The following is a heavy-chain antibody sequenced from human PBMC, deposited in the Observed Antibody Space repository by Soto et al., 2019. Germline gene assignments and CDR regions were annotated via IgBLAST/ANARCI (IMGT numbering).Heavy chain of an antibody. D-gene: IGHD2-2*01. CDR3: ARNGDCSTSRCNVGWLDP. CDR1: GFTFSDYY. Sequence: PGGSLRLSCAASGFTFSDYYIHWIRRAPGKGLEWISYISGNGEIIQYAASARGRFTISRDNAENSVYLEMDSLRAADTAIYFCARNGDCSTSRCNVGWLDPWGRGTLVTVSS. V-gene: IGHV3-11*01. J-gene: IGHJ5*02. CDR2: ISGNGEII.